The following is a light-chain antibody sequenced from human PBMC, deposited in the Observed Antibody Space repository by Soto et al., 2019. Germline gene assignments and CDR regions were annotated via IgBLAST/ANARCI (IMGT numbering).Light chain of an antibody. J-gene: IGKJ5*01. CDR1: QSVNRN. CDR2: AAS. Sequence: EILLTQSPATLSVSPGEIATLSCRSSQSVNRNLGWYQQKPGQAPRLLIFAASTRAPGIPARFSGSGAGTEFTLTISGLQSEDFAVYYCQQYNSWTSTTFGQGTRLEVK. V-gene: IGKV3-15*01. CDR3: QQYNSWTSTT.